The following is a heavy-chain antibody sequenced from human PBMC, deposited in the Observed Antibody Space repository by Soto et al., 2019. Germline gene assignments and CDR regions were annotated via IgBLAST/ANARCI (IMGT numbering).Heavy chain of an antibody. D-gene: IGHD2-2*01. CDR3: ARGDMEVIPGAVLNYYYYAMDV. CDR1: GGSSSTYY. CDR2: IYYSGRT. J-gene: IGHJ6*02. Sequence: SSETLSLTCTASGGSSSTYYWSWIRQPPGKGLEWIGYIYYSGRTNYNPSLKSRVTLSVDTSKNQFSLKLNSVTAADTAVYYCARGDMEVIPGAVLNYYYYAMDVWGQGTTVTVS. V-gene: IGHV4-59*01.